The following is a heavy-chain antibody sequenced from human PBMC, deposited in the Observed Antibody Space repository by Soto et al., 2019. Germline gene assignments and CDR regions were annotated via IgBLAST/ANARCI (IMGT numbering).Heavy chain of an antibody. J-gene: IGHJ4*02. V-gene: IGHV3-7*01. CDR3: VRDVGFDYVN. CDR1: GFSFSSYW. CDR2: IKQDESEK. D-gene: IGHD3-16*01. Sequence: EVQLVESGGGLVQPGGSLRISCKGSGFSFSSYWMSWVRQAPGKGLEWVASIKQDESEKYYVDSVKGRFTISRDNVDDSVFLHMNSLSAEDTAVYFCVRDVGFDYVNWGQGPLVTVSS.